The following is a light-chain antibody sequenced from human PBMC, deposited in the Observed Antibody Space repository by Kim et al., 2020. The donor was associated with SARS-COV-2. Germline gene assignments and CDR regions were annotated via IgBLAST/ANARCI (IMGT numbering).Light chain of an antibody. J-gene: IGKJ4*01. CDR2: ASS. CDR1: QDITNV. V-gene: IGKV1-16*01. CDR3: QQYSNYPLT. Sequence: ASVGDIVTITCRASQDITNVVAWFQQRPEKAPKSLIYASSGLQSGVPSRFSGSGSGTDFTFTISSLQPEDFATYYCQQYSNYPLTFGAGTKVDIK.